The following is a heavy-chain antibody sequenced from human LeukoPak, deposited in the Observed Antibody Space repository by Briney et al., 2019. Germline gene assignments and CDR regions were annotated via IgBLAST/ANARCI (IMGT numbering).Heavy chain of an antibody. Sequence: GGSLRLSCAASGFTFSSYSMNWVRQAPGKGLEWVSSISSSSSYIYYADSVKGRFTISRDNAKNSLYLQMNSLRAEDTAVYYCAKGILSGIAAATFQHWGQGTLVTVSS. J-gene: IGHJ1*01. D-gene: IGHD6-13*01. CDR2: ISSSSSYI. CDR3: AKGILSGIAAATFQH. V-gene: IGHV3-21*01. CDR1: GFTFSSYS.